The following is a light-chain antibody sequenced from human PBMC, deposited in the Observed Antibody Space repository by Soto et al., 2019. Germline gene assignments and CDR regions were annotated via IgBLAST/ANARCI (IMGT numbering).Light chain of an antibody. CDR3: QHYVSPPIT. V-gene: IGKV3-20*01. CDR2: GAS. Sequence: EIVLTQSPGTLSLSPGERATLSCRASQSVTSNYLAWYQQKPGQAPRLLVYGASSRATGLSDRFSGSGSGTDFTLTISRLEPEDFAVYYCQHYVSPPITFGQGTRLESK. J-gene: IGKJ5*01. CDR1: QSVTSNY.